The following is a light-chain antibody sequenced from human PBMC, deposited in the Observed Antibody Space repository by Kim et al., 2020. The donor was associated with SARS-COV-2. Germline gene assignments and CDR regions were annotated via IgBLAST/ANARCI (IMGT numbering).Light chain of an antibody. CDR3: NARDSSNNHV. Sequence: SSELTQDPAVSVALGQTVRITCQGDSLRNYYPSWFQQKPRQAPILVISGRNNRPSGFPSRFVGSSSGNTAYLTIIGAQAEDEAHYYCNARDSSNNHVFGGGTQLTVL. J-gene: IGLJ2*01. CDR2: GRN. V-gene: IGLV3-19*01. CDR1: SLRNYY.